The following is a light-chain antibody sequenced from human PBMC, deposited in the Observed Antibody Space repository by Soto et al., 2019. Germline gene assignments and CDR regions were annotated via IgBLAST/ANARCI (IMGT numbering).Light chain of an antibody. CDR2: AAS. Sequence: DIHLTQSPSSLSASVRDRVTITCRASQTMSIYLNWYQQRPGKAPKLLIYAASSLQNGVPPRFSGSGSGTEFSLTISSLQPEDFATYFCQQTYSARWTFGQGTKV. CDR1: QTMSIY. CDR3: QQTYSARWT. J-gene: IGKJ1*01. V-gene: IGKV1-39*01.